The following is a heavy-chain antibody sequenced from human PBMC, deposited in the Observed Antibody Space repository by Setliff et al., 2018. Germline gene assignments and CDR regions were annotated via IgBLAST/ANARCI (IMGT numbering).Heavy chain of an antibody. V-gene: IGHV3-33*08. D-gene: IGHD2-15*01. CDR1: GSTFSSYR. Sequence: HPGESLQISCAASGSTFSSYRMHWVRQAPGKGLEWVAVIWDDGGNKYHADSVKGRFTISRDNSKNTLYLQMNSLRPEDTAVYYCARTCSGSGCYAGLESWGQGTPVTVSS. CDR2: IWDDGGNK. J-gene: IGHJ4*02. CDR3: ARTCSGSGCYAGLES.